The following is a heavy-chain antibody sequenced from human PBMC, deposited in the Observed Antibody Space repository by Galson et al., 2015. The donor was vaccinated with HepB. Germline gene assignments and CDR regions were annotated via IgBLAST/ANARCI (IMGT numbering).Heavy chain of an antibody. D-gene: IGHD4-17*01. CDR1: GGTYSAYG. Sequence: SVKVSCKVSGGTYSAYGINWVRQAPGQGLEWMGRIIPILGVTNYAQKFQARVLITADKSTTTAYMELNTLTFADTAIYFCARDDYGDPWASDHWGQGTLVTVSS. V-gene: IGHV1-69*04. J-gene: IGHJ4*02. CDR3: ARDDYGDPWASDH. CDR2: IIPILGVT.